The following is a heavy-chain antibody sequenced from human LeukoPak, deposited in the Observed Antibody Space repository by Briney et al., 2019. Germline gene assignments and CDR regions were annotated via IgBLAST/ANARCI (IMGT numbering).Heavy chain of an antibody. J-gene: IGHJ5*02. CDR3: GSGRLLWFGELLSGNWFDP. V-gene: IGHV4-39*05. D-gene: IGHD3-10*01. Sequence: SETPSLTCTVSGGSISSSSYYWGWIRQPPGKGLEWIGSIYYSGSTYYNPSLKSRVTISVDTSKNQLSVKLSSVTAAGTAVYYCGSGRLLWFGELLSGNWFDPWGQGTLVTVSS. CDR2: IYYSGST. CDR1: GGSISSSSYY.